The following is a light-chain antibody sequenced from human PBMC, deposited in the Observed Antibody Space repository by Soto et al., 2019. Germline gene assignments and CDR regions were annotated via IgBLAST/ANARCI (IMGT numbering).Light chain of an antibody. CDR2: GNS. V-gene: IGLV1-40*01. J-gene: IGLJ3*02. Sequence: QSVLTQPPSVSGAPGQRVTISCTESSSNIGAGYDVHWYQQLPGTAPKLLIYGNSNRPSGVPDRFSGSKSGTSASLANTGLQAEDEADYYCQSYDSSLSGWVFGGGTQLTVL. CDR1: SSNIGAGYD. CDR3: QSYDSSLSGWV.